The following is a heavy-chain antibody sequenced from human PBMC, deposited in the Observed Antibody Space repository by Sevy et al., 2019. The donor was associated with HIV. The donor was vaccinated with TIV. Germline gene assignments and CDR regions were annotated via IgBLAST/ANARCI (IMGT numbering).Heavy chain of an antibody. CDR1: GFTFSSYG. D-gene: IGHD3-9*01. V-gene: IGHV3-30*02. Sequence: GGSLRLSCAASGFTFSSYGMHWVRQAPGKGLDWVAFIWYDGTDEYYADSVKGRFTISRDNSKNTLYLQMNTLRLEDTAVYYCASDILTGSDYWGLGTLVIVSS. CDR3: ASDILTGSDY. CDR2: IWYDGTDE. J-gene: IGHJ4*02.